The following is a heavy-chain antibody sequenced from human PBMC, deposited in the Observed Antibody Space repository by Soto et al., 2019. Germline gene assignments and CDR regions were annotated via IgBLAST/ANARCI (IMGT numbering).Heavy chain of an antibody. V-gene: IGHV3-53*01. CDR2: VCTGGAT. D-gene: IGHD1-1*01. Sequence: VGSLRLSCVGSGFDVTTNCMRWVRQAPGKGLECVSIVCTGGATHYADSVKGRFTISRDSSKNTVHLQMNNVRAEDTAVYYCVRDKRTISGIFPGYWGQGTQVTVPQ. CDR1: GFDVTTNC. J-gene: IGHJ4*02. CDR3: VRDKRTISGIFPGY.